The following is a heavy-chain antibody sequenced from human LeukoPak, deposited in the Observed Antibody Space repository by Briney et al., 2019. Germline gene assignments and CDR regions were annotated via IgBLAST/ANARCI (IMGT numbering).Heavy chain of an antibody. V-gene: IGHV3-21*01. Sequence: GGSLRLSWAASGFTFSSYSMNWVRQAPGKGLEWVSSISSSVSYISYPDSVKGRFTISRDNAKNSLYLQMNSLRDEDTAVYYCARVGCRGGSCSSRGDYYYGMDVWGQGTTVTVSS. CDR3: ARVGCRGGSCSSRGDYYYGMDV. D-gene: IGHD2-15*01. CDR1: GFTFSSYS. J-gene: IGHJ6*02. CDR2: ISSSVSYI.